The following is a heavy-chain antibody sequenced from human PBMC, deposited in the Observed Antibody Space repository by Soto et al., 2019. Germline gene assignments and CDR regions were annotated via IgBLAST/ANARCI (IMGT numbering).Heavy chain of an antibody. CDR2: IYSGGST. CDR3: ASRGYSYGFGPGGDY. Sequence: PGGSLRLSCAASGFTVSSNYMSWVRQAPGKGLEWVSVIYSGGSTYYADSVKGRFTISRDNSKNTLYLQMNSLRAEDTAVYYCASRGYSYGFGPGGDYWGQGTLVTVSS. CDR1: GFTVSSNY. V-gene: IGHV3-53*01. J-gene: IGHJ4*02. D-gene: IGHD5-18*01.